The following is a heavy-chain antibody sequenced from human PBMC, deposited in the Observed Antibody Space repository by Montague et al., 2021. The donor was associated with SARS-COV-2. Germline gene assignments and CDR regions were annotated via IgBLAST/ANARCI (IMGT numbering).Heavy chain of an antibody. J-gene: IGHJ3*01. CDR1: GFSFKNAW. V-gene: IGHV3-15*05. Sequence: SLRLSLSASGFSFKNAWMSWVRQAPGKGLEWVGRIKSSTDGGTVDYAEALQDRFTISRDDSTNTLYLQMNSLKAGDTAIYYCCVHGLEAATDEAFDLWGPGTMVTVSS. D-gene: IGHD5/OR15-5a*01. CDR2: IKSSTDGGTV. CDR3: CVHGLEAATDEAFDL.